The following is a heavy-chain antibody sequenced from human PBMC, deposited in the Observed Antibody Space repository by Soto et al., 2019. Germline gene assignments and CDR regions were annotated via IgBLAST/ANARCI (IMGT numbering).Heavy chain of an antibody. J-gene: IGHJ6*03. CDR2: INSGGST. V-gene: IGHV3-66*01. D-gene: IGHD3-16*01. CDR1: GFTVSSNY. CDR3: ARVTTRGESAYCYWYHIDV. Sequence: EVQLVESGGGLVQPGGSLRLSCAASGFTVSSNYMSWVRQAPGKGLEWVSVINSGGSTYYADSVKGRFTITRDNSKNKLYRQMNSVRAEDTAVYYCARVTTRGESAYCYWYHIDVWGKGTTVTVSS.